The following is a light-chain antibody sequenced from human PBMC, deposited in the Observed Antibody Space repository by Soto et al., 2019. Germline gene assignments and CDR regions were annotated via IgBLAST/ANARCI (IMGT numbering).Light chain of an antibody. CDR3: LQDYNYPWT. Sequence: AIQMTQSPSSLSASVGDRVTITCRASQGIRNDLGWYQQKPGKAPKLLIYAASSLQSVVPSRFSGSGSGTAFSLNISRLQPEDFATYYCLQDYNYPWTFGQGNKVEIK. V-gene: IGKV1-6*01. J-gene: IGKJ1*01. CDR2: AAS. CDR1: QGIRND.